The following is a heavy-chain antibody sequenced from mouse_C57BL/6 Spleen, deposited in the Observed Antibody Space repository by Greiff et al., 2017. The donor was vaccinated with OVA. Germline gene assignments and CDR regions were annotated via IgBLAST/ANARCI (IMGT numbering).Heavy chain of an antibody. D-gene: IGHD2-2*01. CDR1: GYTFTSYW. J-gene: IGHJ4*01. Sequence: QVQLQQPGAELVKPGASVKLSCKASGYTFTSYWMQWVKQRPGQGLEWIGEIDPSDSYTNYTQKFKGQATLTVDTSSSTAYMQLRRLTSEDTSFYYCARGGLRPIDYWGQGTTVTVSS. CDR3: ARGGLRPIDY. CDR2: IDPSDSYT. V-gene: IGHV1-50*01.